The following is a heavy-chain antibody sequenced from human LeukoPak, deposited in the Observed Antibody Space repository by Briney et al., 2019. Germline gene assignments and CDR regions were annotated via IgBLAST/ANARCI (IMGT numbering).Heavy chain of an antibody. Sequence: GGSLRLSCAASGFSFRSYSMNWVRQAPGRGLEWFSYISTSRSTIYYADSVKGRLTISRDNAVNSLYLQMNSLRDDDTAVYYCARDHLSAAGAFEYWGQGTLVTVSS. CDR3: ARDHLSAAGAFEY. CDR2: ISTSRSTI. D-gene: IGHD6-13*01. CDR1: GFSFRSYS. V-gene: IGHV3-48*02. J-gene: IGHJ4*02.